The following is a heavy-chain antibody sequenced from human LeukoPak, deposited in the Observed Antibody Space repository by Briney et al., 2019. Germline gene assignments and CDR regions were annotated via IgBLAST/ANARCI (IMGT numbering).Heavy chain of an antibody. Sequence: GASVKVSCKASGYTFTDYYMHWVRQAPGQGLEWMGWINPNSGGTNYAQKFQGRVTMTRNTSISTAYMELSSLRSEDTAVYYCAREPPKENYDFWSGYIRPGWSPASFYGMDVWGQGTTVTVSS. D-gene: IGHD3-3*01. J-gene: IGHJ6*02. CDR3: AREPPKENYDFWSGYIRPGWSPASFYGMDV. CDR2: INPNSGGT. V-gene: IGHV1-2*02. CDR1: GYTFTDYY.